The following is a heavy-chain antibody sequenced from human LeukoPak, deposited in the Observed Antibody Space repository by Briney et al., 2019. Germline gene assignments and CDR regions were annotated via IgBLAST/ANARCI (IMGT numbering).Heavy chain of an antibody. J-gene: IGHJ4*02. CDR1: GRSFSGYY. D-gene: IGHD3-10*01. CDR2: INQSGST. V-gene: IGHV4-34*01. CDR3: ASGGVGDRLGY. Sequence: SETLSLTCAVYGRSFSGYYWTWIRQPPGKGLEWIGEINQSGSTNYNPSLKSRVTISVDTSKNHFSLNLNSGTAADTAVYYCASGGVGDRLGYWGQGTLVIVSS.